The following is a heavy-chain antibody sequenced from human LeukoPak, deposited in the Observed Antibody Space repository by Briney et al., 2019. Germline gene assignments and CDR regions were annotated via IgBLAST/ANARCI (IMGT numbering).Heavy chain of an antibody. Sequence: GASVKVSCKASGYTFTSYAMNWVRQAPGQGLEWMGWINTNTGNPTYAQGFTGRFVFSLDTSVSTAYLQISSLRSEDMAVYYCARGNSGWHRSNYYYYYMDVWGKGTTVTVSS. CDR3: ARGNSGWHRSNYYYYYMDV. V-gene: IGHV7-4-1*02. CDR1: GYTFTSYA. J-gene: IGHJ6*03. D-gene: IGHD5-12*01. CDR2: INTNTGNP.